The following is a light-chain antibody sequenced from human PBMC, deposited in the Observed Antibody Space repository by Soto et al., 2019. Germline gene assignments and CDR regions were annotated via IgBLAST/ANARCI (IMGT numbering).Light chain of an antibody. Sequence: EIVLTQSPATLSVSPGERVTLSCRASQSVDINLAWYQQKPGQAPRLLIYGASTRATDMPGRFSGRGSGTEFTLTINSLQSEDFAVYHCQQYRNWPRTFGQGTKVDI. V-gene: IGKV3-15*01. J-gene: IGKJ1*01. CDR3: QQYRNWPRT. CDR1: QSVDIN. CDR2: GAS.